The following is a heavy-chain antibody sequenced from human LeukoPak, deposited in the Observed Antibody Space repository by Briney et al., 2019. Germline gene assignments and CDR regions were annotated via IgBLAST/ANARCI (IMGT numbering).Heavy chain of an antibody. CDR2: IKQDGSVK. D-gene: IGHD3-22*01. Sequence: PGGSLRLSCEGSRFTFGNYWMNWVRQAPGKGLEWVANIKQDGSVKYYVDSVKGRFTISRDNAKNSLYLQMASLRAEDTAVYYRARDSEHYDSGAYYDAFDIWGQGTLVSVSS. CDR3: ARDSEHYDSGAYYDAFDI. V-gene: IGHV3-7*01. J-gene: IGHJ3*02. CDR1: RFTFGNYW.